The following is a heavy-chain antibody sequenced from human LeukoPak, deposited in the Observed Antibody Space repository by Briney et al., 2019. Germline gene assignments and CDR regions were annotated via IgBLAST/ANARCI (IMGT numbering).Heavy chain of an antibody. Sequence: PGGSLRLSCAASEFTVSNNYMSWVRQAPGKGLEWVSVIYSDSSTYYADSVKGRFTISRDISKNTLYLQMNSLRAEDTAVYYCANGGYYAFWSGYYPNYFDYWGQGTLVTVSS. D-gene: IGHD3-3*01. J-gene: IGHJ4*02. CDR2: IYSDSST. CDR1: EFTVSNNY. V-gene: IGHV3-66*01. CDR3: ANGGYYAFWSGYYPNYFDY.